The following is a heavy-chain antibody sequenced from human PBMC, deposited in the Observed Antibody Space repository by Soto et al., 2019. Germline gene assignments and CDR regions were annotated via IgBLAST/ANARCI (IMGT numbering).Heavy chain of an antibody. CDR2: ISSSSSTI. J-gene: IGHJ4*02. V-gene: IGHV3-48*01. CDR3: AREVLTGYYNWFDY. CDR1: GFTFSSYS. Sequence: PGGSLRLSCAASGFTFSSYSMNWVRQAPGKGLEWVSYISSSSSTIYYADSVKGRFTISRDNAKNSLYLQMNSLRAEDTAVYYCAREVLTGYYNWFDYWGQGTLVTVSS. D-gene: IGHD3-9*01.